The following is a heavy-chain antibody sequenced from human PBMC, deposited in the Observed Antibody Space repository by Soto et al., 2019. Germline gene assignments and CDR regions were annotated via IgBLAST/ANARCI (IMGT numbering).Heavy chain of an antibody. Sequence: SGFTFSSYGMHWVRQAPGKGLEWVAVIWYDGSNKYYADSVKGRFTISRDNSKNTLYLQMNSLRAEDTAVYYCARDPMVRGVTSRDEDAFDIWGQGTMVTVSS. D-gene: IGHD3-10*01. J-gene: IGHJ3*02. V-gene: IGHV3-33*01. CDR3: ARDPMVRGVTSRDEDAFDI. CDR2: IWYDGSNK. CDR1: GFTFSSYG.